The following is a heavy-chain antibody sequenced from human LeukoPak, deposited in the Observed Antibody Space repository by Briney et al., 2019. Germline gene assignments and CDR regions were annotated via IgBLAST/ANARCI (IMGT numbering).Heavy chain of an antibody. D-gene: IGHD4-23*01. CDR2: IYHSGST. V-gene: IGHV4-59*01. Sequence: PSETLSLTCTVSGGSLSNYYWSWIRQPPGKGLEWIGYIYHSGSTNYNPSLMSRVTISVDTSKNQFSLMVSSVTAADTAVYYCARYSYRTTVATPDFDYWGQGTLVTVSS. CDR3: ARYSYRTTVATPDFDY. CDR1: GGSLSNYY. J-gene: IGHJ4*02.